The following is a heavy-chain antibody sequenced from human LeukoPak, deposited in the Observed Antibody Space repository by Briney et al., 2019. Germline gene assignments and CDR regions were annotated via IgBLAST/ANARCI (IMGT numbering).Heavy chain of an antibody. CDR1: GFTLRICS. Sequence: GGSLSLSCAVSGFTLRICSMHWVPRAPGKGLECVSSISSSSCYIYYADSVKGRFNITRDNAKNSLYLQMNSLRAEDTAVYYCARDGVAGPYFDYWGQGTLVTVSS. D-gene: IGHD2-15*01. V-gene: IGHV3-21*01. CDR3: ARDGVAGPYFDY. J-gene: IGHJ4*02. CDR2: ISSSSCYI.